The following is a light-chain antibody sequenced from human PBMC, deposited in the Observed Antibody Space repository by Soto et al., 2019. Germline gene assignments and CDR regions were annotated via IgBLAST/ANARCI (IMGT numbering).Light chain of an antibody. J-gene: IGLJ3*02. CDR1: SSNIGNNY. CDR3: QSYDNSLSGSRV. CDR2: DNN. Sequence: QSVLTQPPSVSAAPGQKVTISCSGSSSNIGNNYVSWYQQLPGTAPKLLIYDNNKRPSGIPDRFSGSKSGTSATLGITGLQTGDEADYYCQSYDNSLSGSRVFGGGTKLTVL. V-gene: IGLV1-51*01.